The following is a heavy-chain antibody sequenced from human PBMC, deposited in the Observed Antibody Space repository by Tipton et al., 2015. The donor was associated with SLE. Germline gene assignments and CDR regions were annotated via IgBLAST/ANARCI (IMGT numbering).Heavy chain of an antibody. Sequence: SLRLSCAVSGVTFSDYAIHWVRQPPGKGLEWLALISYDGNIRSYADSVKGRFTISRDNSKNTSSLQMISLRAEDTAVYYCARRRSETGLFSKRGWFDPWGQGTLVTVSS. CDR2: ISYDGNIR. J-gene: IGHJ5*02. V-gene: IGHV3-30-3*01. CDR1: GVTFSDYA. CDR3: ARRRSETGLFSKRGWFDP. D-gene: IGHD3-10*02.